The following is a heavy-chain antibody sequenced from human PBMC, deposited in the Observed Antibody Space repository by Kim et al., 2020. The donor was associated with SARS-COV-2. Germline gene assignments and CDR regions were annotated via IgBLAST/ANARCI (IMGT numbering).Heavy chain of an antibody. J-gene: IGHJ4*02. CDR3: ARDRKGKDY. V-gene: IGHV3-7*03. Sequence: GGSLRLSCVASGFIFSSDWMSWVRQAPGKGLEWVANINQDGSQKYYVDSVEGRFTISRDHAKNSLFLQMNSLRADDTAVYYCARDRKGKDYWGQGTLVTVSS. CDR1: GFIFSSDW. D-gene: IGHD6-13*01. CDR2: INQDGSQK.